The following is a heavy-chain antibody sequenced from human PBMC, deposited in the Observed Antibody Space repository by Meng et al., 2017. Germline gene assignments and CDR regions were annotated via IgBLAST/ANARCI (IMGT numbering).Heavy chain of an antibody. CDR3: ARVSLDLYMIVVVNFDY. Sequence: QVQLVHSGAEVKKPGASVKVSCKASGYTFTSYGISWVRQAPGQGLEWMGWISAYNGNTNYAQKLQGRVTMTTDTSTSKAYMELRSLRSDDTAAYYCARVSLDLYMIVVVNFDYWGQGTLVTVSS. CDR2: ISAYNGNT. CDR1: GYTFTSYG. V-gene: IGHV1-18*01. J-gene: IGHJ4*02. D-gene: IGHD3-22*01.